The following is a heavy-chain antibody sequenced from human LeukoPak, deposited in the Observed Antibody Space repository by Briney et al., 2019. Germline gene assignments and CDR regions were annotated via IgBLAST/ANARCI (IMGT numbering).Heavy chain of an antibody. CDR3: ARGQAVVDWSHGYFDY. D-gene: IGHD3/OR15-3a*01. V-gene: IGHV3-20*04. J-gene: IGHJ4*02. CDR2: INWNGGST. CDR1: GFTFDDYG. Sequence: GGSLRLSCAASGFTFDDYGMSWVRQAPGKGLEWVSGINWNGGSTGYADSVKGRFTISRDNAKNSLYLQMNSLRAEDTAVYYCARGQAVVDWSHGYFDYWGQGTLVTVSS.